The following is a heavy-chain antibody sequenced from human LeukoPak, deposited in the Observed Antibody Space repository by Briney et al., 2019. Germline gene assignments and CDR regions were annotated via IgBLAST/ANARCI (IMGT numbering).Heavy chain of an antibody. CDR3: ARGPTRANSSDY. CDR1: GFTFSSYW. Sequence: GGSLRPSCAASGFTFSSYWMSWVRQAPGKGLEWVAKIKQDGSEKYYVDSVKGRFTLSRDNAKNSLYLQMNSLRAEDTAVYYCARGPTRANSSDYWGQGTLVTVSS. J-gene: IGHJ4*02. CDR2: IKQDGSEK. V-gene: IGHV3-7*01. D-gene: IGHD2/OR15-2a*01.